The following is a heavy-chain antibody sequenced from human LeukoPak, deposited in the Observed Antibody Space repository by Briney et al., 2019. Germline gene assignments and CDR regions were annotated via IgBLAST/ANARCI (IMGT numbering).Heavy chain of an antibody. J-gene: IGHJ4*02. D-gene: IGHD1-26*01. CDR1: GASVITKY. V-gene: IGHV4-4*07. CDR2: IYSSGST. CDR3: ASGTYTHYYFDY. Sequence: SETLSLTCTVSGASVITKYWSWIRQPAGKGLEWIGRIYSSGSTNYNPSLKSRVTIAVDTSKNQFSLKLSSVTAADTAVYYCASGTYTHYYFDYWGQGTLVTVSS.